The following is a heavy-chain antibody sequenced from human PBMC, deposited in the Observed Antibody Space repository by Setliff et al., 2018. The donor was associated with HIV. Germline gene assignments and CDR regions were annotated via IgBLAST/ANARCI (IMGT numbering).Heavy chain of an antibody. Sequence: GASVKVSCKASAYTFTNYYIHWVRQGPGQGLEWVGIMNPSGGSTTYAQKIQDRVTMTRDTSTSTGYMELRSLRSEDTAVYYCARGSDASGYYPIYYYYGMDVWGQVTTVTVSS. CDR2: MNPSGGST. V-gene: IGHV1-46*01. J-gene: IGHJ6*02. CDR3: ARGSDASGYYPIYYYYGMDV. D-gene: IGHD3-22*01. CDR1: AYTFTNYY.